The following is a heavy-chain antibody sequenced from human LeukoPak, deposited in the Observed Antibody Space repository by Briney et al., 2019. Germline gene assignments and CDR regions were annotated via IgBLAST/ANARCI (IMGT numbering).Heavy chain of an antibody. CDR3: ARDYYGSGSPIYDY. CDR1: GGTFSSYA. D-gene: IGHD3-10*01. Sequence: ASVKVSCKASGGTFSSYAISWVRQAPGQGLEWMGSIIPILGIANYAQKFQGRVTITADKSTSTAYMELSSLRSEDTAVYYCARDYYGSGSPIYDYWGQGTLVTVSS. CDR2: IIPILGIA. J-gene: IGHJ4*02. V-gene: IGHV1-69*04.